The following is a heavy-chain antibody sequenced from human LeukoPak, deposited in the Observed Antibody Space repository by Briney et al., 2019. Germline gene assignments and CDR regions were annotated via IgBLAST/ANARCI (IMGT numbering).Heavy chain of an antibody. Sequence: GGSLRLSCAAYGFTVITYTLNWFRQAPGKGLEWVSFISSSSSYMYYADSVKGRFTISRDNTKKSLYLQMNSLRAEDTAVYYCARDFSGSDYNFDYWGQGTLVTVSS. J-gene: IGHJ4*02. CDR3: ARDFSGSDYNFDY. CDR1: GFTVITYT. D-gene: IGHD5-12*01. V-gene: IGHV3-21*01. CDR2: ISSSSSYM.